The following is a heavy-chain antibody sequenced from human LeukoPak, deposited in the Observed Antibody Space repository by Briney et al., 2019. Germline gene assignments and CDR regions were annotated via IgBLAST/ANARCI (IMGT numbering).Heavy chain of an antibody. D-gene: IGHD3-10*01. CDR1: GYNFTNYW. Sequence: GGSLKISCKGSGYNFTNYWIGWVRQMPGKGLEWMGIIYPGDSDTRYSPSFQGQVSISADKSISAAYLQWTSLKASDSAMYYCARRSLDFGMDVWGQGTAVTVSS. CDR2: IYPGDSDT. V-gene: IGHV5-51*01. CDR3: ARRSLDFGMDV. J-gene: IGHJ6*02.